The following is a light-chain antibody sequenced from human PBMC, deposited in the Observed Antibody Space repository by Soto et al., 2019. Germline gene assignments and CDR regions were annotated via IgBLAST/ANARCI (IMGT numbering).Light chain of an antibody. CDR1: SSDIGAYNY. V-gene: IGLV2-14*01. CDR3: FSYAGDSVYV. J-gene: IGLJ1*01. Sequence: QSALTQPASVSGSPGQSITISCTGTSSDIGAYNYVSWYQQYPGKAPKLMIYGVTNRPSGVSNHFSGSKTGNTASLTISGLPAEDEADYYCFSYAGDSVYVFGTGTKVTVL. CDR2: GVT.